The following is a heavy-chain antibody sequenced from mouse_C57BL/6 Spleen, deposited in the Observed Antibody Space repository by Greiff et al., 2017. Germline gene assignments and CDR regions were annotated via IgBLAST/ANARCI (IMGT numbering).Heavy chain of an antibody. Sequence: EVKVVEPGGGLVKPGGSLKLSCAASGFTFSDYGMHWVRQAPEKGLEWVAYISSGSSTIYYADTVKGRFTISRDNAKNTLFLQMTSLRSEETAMSDCERRDYYGSSYYWGQGTTLTVSS. V-gene: IGHV5-17*01. CDR1: GFTFSDYG. D-gene: IGHD1-1*01. CDR2: ISSGSSTI. J-gene: IGHJ2*01. CDR3: ERRDYYGSSYY.